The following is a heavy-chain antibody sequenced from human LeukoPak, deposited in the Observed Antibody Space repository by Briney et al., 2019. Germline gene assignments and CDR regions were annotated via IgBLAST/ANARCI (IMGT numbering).Heavy chain of an antibody. Sequence: GGSLRLSCVASGFTFSDYSMNWVRQAPGKGLEWVSYISSSGSTKNYAVSVKGRFTIPRDSAKNSLYLQMNSLRDEDRAVYYCARVEAFWSGYAYYYYMDVWGKGTTVTVSS. CDR2: ISSSGSTK. CDR1: GFTFSDYS. V-gene: IGHV3-48*02. J-gene: IGHJ6*03. CDR3: ARVEAFWSGYAYYYYMDV. D-gene: IGHD3-3*01.